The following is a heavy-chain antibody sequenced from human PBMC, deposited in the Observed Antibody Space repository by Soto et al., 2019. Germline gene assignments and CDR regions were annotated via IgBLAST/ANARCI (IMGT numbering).Heavy chain of an antibody. CDR2: ISSSSSYI. J-gene: IGHJ4*02. Sequence: EVQLVESGGGLVKPGGSLRLSCAASGFTFSSYSMNWVRQAPGKGLEWVSSISSSSSYIYYADSVKGRFTISRDNAKNSLYLQMKSLRAEDTAVYYCARDPYSSRPGVESDYWGQGTLVTVSS. V-gene: IGHV3-21*01. CDR1: GFTFSSYS. CDR3: ARDPYSSRPGVESDY. D-gene: IGHD6-13*01.